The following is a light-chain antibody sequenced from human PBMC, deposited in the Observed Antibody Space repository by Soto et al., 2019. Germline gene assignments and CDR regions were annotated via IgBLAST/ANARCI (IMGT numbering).Light chain of an antibody. Sequence: DIQMTQSPSSLSASVGDRVTITCRASESISRHSNWYQQKLGKAPNLLIYAASTLQNGVPSRFSGSGSGTDFTLTISSLQPEDFATYYCQQSYSTLSISFGQGTRLEIK. J-gene: IGKJ5*01. CDR2: AAS. V-gene: IGKV1-39*01. CDR3: QQSYSTLSIS. CDR1: ESISRH.